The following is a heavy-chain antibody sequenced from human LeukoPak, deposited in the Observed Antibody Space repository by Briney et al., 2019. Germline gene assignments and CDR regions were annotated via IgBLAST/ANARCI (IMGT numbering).Heavy chain of an antibody. Sequence: PGGSLRLSCAASGFTFSGSAMHWVRQASGKGLEWVGRIRSKANSYATAYAASVKGRFTISRDDSKNTAYLQMNSLKTEDTAVYYCTRHVQWLDAFDIWGQGTMVTVSS. CDR1: GFTFSGSA. V-gene: IGHV3-73*01. CDR3: TRHVQWLDAFDI. CDR2: IRSKANSYAT. D-gene: IGHD6-19*01. J-gene: IGHJ3*02.